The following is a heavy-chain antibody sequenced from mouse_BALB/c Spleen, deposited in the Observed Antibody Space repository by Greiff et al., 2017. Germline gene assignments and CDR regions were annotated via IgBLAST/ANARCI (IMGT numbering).Heavy chain of an antibody. D-gene: IGHD1-1*01. CDR1: GYTFTDYN. CDR2: IYPYNGGT. CDR3: ARWAIYYYGSSWYFDV. J-gene: IGHJ1*01. V-gene: IGHV1S29*02. Sequence: VQLQQSGPELVKPGASVKISCKASGYTFTDYNMHWVKQSHGKSLEWIGYIYPYNGGTGYNQKFKSKATLTVDNSSSTAYMELRSLTSEDSAVYYCARWAIYYYGSSWYFDVWGAGTTVTVSS.